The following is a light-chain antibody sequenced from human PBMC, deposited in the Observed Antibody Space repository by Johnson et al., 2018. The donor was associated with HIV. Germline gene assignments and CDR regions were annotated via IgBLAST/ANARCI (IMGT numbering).Light chain of an antibody. CDR3: GTWDNSLVPVYV. CDR1: SSNIGNNY. CDR2: DND. V-gene: IGLV1-51*01. Sequence: QSVLTQPPSVSAAPGQKVTISCSGSSSNIGNNYISWYQQVPGTAPKLLIYDNDKRPLGIPDRFSGSKSGTSATLGITGLQTGDEAVYYCGTWDNSLVPVYVFGTATKVSVL. J-gene: IGLJ1*01.